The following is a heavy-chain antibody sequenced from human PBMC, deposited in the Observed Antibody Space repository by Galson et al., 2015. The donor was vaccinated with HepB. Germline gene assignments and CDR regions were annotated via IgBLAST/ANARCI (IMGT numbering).Heavy chain of an antibody. CDR3: VKDLGGCSSTSCQDYYYGMDV. D-gene: IGHD2-2*01. CDR2: IISNGGST. J-gene: IGHJ6*02. CDR1: GFTFSSYA. Sequence: SLRLSCAASGFTFSSYAMHWVRQAPGKGLEYVSAIISNGGSTYYADSVKGRFTISRDNSKNTLYLQMSSLRAEDTAVYYCVKDLGGCSSTSCQDYYYGMDVWGQGTTVTVSS. V-gene: IGHV3-64D*06.